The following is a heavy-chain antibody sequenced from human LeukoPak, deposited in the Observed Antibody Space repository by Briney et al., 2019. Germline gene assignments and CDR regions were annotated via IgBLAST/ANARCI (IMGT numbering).Heavy chain of an antibody. CDR3: ARDLTGYNWFDP. CDR1: GFTFSSYA. V-gene: IGHV3-30-3*01. J-gene: IGHJ5*02. CDR2: ISYDGSNK. D-gene: IGHD7-27*01. Sequence: GGSLRLSCAASGFTFSSYAMPWVRQAPGKGLEWVAVISYDGSNKYYADSVKGRFTISRDNSKNTLYLQMNSLRAEDTTVYYCARDLTGYNWFDPWGQGTLVTVSS.